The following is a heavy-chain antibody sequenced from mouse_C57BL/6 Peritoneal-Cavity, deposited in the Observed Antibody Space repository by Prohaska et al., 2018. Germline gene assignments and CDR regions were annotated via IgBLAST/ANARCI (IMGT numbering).Heavy chain of an antibody. Sequence: EVQLLETGGGLVQPGGSRGLSCEGSGFTFSGFWMSWVRQTPGKTLEWIGDINSDGSAINYAPSIKDRFTIFRDNDKSTLYLQMSNVRSEDTATYFCMRSHGDYWGQGTTLTVSS. CDR3: MRSHGDY. CDR2: INSDGSAI. CDR1: GFTFSGFW. J-gene: IGHJ2*01. V-gene: IGHV11-2*01.